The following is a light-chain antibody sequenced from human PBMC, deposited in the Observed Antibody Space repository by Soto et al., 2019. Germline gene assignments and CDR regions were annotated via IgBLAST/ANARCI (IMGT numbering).Light chain of an antibody. CDR2: DAS. CDR1: QSISSW. CDR3: QQYNSYSWT. J-gene: IGKJ1*01. Sequence: GDRVTITCRASQSISSWLAWYQQKPGKAPKLLIYDASSLESGVPSRFSGSGSGTEFTLTISSLQPDDFATYYCQQYNSYSWTFGQGTKVDIK. V-gene: IGKV1-5*01.